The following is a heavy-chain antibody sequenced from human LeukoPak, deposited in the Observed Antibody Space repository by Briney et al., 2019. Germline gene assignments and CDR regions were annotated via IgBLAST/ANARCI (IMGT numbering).Heavy chain of an antibody. J-gene: IGHJ5*02. Sequence: ASVTVSCKASGYTFTSYDINWVRQAPGQGLEWMGWMNPNSGNTGSAQKFQGRVTMTRNTSISTAYMELSSPRSEDTAVYYCARGTITMVRGLIIRFNWFDPWGQGTLVTVSS. CDR3: ARGTITMVRGLIIRFNWFDP. V-gene: IGHV1-8*01. CDR1: GYTFTSYD. D-gene: IGHD3-10*01. CDR2: MNPNSGNT.